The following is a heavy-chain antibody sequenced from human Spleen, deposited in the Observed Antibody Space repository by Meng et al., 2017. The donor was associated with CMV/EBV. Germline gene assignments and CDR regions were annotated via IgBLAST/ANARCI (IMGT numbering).Heavy chain of an antibody. CDR2: IYSGGST. D-gene: IGHD6-6*01. V-gene: IGHV3-66*02. J-gene: IGHJ4*02. Sequence: GVLKISCAASGFTVSSNYMSWVRQAPGKGLEWVSVIYSGGSTYYADSVKGRFTISRDNSKNTLYLQMNSLRAEDTAVYYCARETYSSLFDYWGQGTLVTVSS. CDR3: ARETYSSLFDY. CDR1: GFTVSSNY.